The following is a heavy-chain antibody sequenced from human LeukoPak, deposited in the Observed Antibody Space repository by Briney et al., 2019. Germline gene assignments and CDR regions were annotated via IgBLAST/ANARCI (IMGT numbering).Heavy chain of an antibody. J-gene: IGHJ3*02. D-gene: IGHD5-24*01. V-gene: IGHV3-13*01. CDR1: GFTFSSYD. CDR2: IGTTGDT. CDR3: ARVGRMDGYNSGAFDI. Sequence: GGSLRLSCAASGFTFSSYDMHWVRRATGKGLEWVSAIGTTGDTYYPGSVKGRFTISRENAKNSLYLQMNSLRAGDTAVYYCARVGRMDGYNSGAFDIWGQGTMVTVSS.